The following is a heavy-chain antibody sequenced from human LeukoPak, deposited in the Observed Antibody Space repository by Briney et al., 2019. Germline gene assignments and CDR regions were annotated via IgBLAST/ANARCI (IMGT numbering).Heavy chain of an antibody. CDR1: GFPFSSYW. J-gene: IGHJ4*02. V-gene: IGHV3-7*04. CDR2: IKQDGSKK. Sequence: GGSLRLSCVASGFPFSSYWMTWVRQAPGKGLEWVANIKQDGSKKSYMDSVKGRFTISRDNAKNSLYLQMNSLRAEDTAIYYCTRVGYIDEGIDYWGQGTLVTVSS. D-gene: IGHD5-24*01. CDR3: TRVGYIDEGIDY.